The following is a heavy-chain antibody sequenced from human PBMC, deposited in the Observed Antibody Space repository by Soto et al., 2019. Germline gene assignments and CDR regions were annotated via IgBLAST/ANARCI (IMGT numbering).Heavy chain of an antibody. V-gene: IGHV3-30*03. CDR3: ARGGAYYDFWSGPHYYYGMDV. CDR1: GFTFSNDG. Sequence: GGSLRLSCAASGFTFSNDGMHWARQAPGQGLEWVAGISSDGSNKYYADSVKGRFTISRDNSRNTLYLQMDSLRAEDTAVYYCARGGAYYDFWSGPHYYYGMDVWGQGTTVAVSS. D-gene: IGHD3-3*01. CDR2: ISSDGSNK. J-gene: IGHJ6*02.